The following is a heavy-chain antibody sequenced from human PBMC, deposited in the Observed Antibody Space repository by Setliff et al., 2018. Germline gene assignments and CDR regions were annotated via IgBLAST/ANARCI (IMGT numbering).Heavy chain of an antibody. D-gene: IGHD5-12*01. V-gene: IGHV3-43D*04. J-gene: IGHJ4*01. Sequence: GESLKISCVGSGFNFDEFAMHWVRQAPGKGLEWVSFISWDGSSTSYADSVTGRFTISRDNSKVSLFLEMNSLTTEDTALYYCTKDRSDSGYAGFDY. CDR2: ISWDGSST. CDR1: GFNFDEFA. CDR3: TKDRSDSGYAGFDY.